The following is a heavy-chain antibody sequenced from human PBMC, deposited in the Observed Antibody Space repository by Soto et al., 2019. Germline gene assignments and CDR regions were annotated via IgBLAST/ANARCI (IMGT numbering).Heavy chain of an antibody. D-gene: IGHD3-22*01. V-gene: IGHV3-7*01. CDR1: GFSLIIYW. CDR3: ARDNDSRGYSRHSEY. J-gene: IGHJ4*02. CDR2: IKQDGSEK. Sequence: PGGSXRLGCAACGFSLIIYWIIWFRHAPGKGLEWVANIKQDGSEKYYVDSVKGRFTISRDNAKNSLYLQMKSLRAEDTAVYYCARDNDSRGYSRHSEYWGQGTLVNVS.